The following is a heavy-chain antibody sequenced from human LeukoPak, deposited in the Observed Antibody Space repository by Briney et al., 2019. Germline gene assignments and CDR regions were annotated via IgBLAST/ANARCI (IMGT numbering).Heavy chain of an antibody. CDR1: GFTVSTNY. CDR2: IYRGGDT. CDR3: ARDKRYCSSGRCWGIQFGP. Sequence: PGGSLRLSCVASGFTVSTNYMSWVRQAPGKGPEWISIIYRGGDTYYAASVKGRFTISRDNSKNTLYLQMNRLRVEDTAVYYCARDKRYCSSGRCWGIQFGPWGQGTLVTVSS. J-gene: IGHJ5*02. V-gene: IGHV3-66*01. D-gene: IGHD2-15*01.